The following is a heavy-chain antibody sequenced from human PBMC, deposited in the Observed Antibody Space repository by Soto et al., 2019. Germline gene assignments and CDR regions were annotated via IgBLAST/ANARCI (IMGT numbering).Heavy chain of an antibody. CDR2: ISSNGSHL. CDR3: VTGSGVLESL. CDR1: GVTLSKSG. J-gene: IGHJ4*02. V-gene: IGHV3-30*03. Sequence: GGSLRLSCAASGVTLSKSGIHWVRQAPGKGLQWVAVISSNGSHLFYADSVRGRFTVSRDNGNNTIYLQMNGLKSEDTGVYYCVTGSGVLESLWGQGTPVTVSS. D-gene: IGHD6-6*01.